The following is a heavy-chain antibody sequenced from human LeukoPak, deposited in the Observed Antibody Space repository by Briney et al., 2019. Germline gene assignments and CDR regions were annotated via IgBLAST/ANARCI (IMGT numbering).Heavy chain of an antibody. Sequence: SETLSLTCTVSGGSISSYYWSWIRQPAGKGLEWIGRIYTSGSTNYNPTLKSRVTMSVDTSKKQFSLKLSSVTAADTAVYYCARDFYDILTGSWDWFDPWGQGTLVTVSS. D-gene: IGHD3-9*01. CDR2: IYTSGST. CDR3: ARDFYDILTGSWDWFDP. J-gene: IGHJ5*02. V-gene: IGHV4-4*07. CDR1: GGSISSYY.